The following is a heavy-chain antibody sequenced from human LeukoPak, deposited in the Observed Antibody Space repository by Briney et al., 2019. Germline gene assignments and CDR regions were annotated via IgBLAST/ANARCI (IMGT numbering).Heavy chain of an antibody. Sequence: PSETLSLTCTVSGYSISSGYYWVWIRQTPGKGLEWIGSIYRSGSTNYNPSLKSRVTISVDTSKNQFSLKLSSVTAADTAVYYCAREGVSWNLNYWGQGTLVTVSS. D-gene: IGHD1-1*01. V-gene: IGHV4-38-2*02. CDR3: AREGVSWNLNY. CDR1: GYSISSGYY. CDR2: IYRSGST. J-gene: IGHJ4*02.